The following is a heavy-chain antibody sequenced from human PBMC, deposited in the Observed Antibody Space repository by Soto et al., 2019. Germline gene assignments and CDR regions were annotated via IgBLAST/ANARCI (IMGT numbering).Heavy chain of an antibody. CDR3: ARDHVLRWLQLEGYFDY. D-gene: IGHD5-12*01. J-gene: IGHJ4*02. CDR2: ISAYNGNT. Sequence: ASVKVSCKASGYTFTSYGISWVRQAPGQGVEWMGWISAYNGNTNYAQKLQGRVTMTTDTSTSTAYMELRSLRSDDTAVYYCARDHVLRWLQLEGYFDYWGQGTLVTVSS. CDR1: GYTFTSYG. V-gene: IGHV1-18*01.